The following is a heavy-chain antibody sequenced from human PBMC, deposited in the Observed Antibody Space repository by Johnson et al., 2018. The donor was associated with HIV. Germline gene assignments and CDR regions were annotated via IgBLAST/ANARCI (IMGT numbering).Heavy chain of an antibody. Sequence: QVQLVESGGGLVQPGGSLRVSCAASGFTFSDYSMSWIRQAPGKGLEWVSYIRSSGSTIYYADSVKGRFTISRDNAKHSLYLQMNSLRAEDTAVYYCARVQIISGFNWHYYESSIDAVDIWGQGTMVTVSS. CDR1: GFTFSDYS. CDR3: ARVQIISGFNWHYYESSIDAVDI. V-gene: IGHV3-11*04. J-gene: IGHJ3*02. CDR2: IRSSGSTI. D-gene: IGHD3-22*01.